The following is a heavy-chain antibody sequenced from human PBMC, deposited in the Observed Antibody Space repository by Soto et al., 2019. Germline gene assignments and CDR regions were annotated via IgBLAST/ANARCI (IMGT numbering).Heavy chain of an antibody. CDR2: IWSAGLT. CDR1: RFAVSSKY. J-gene: IGHJ5*02. CDR3: ARELPPDL. Sequence: GGSVRHCGADARFAVSSKYRNWVRQAPGKGLERVSIIWSAGLTYYADSVRGRFTISRDISKNILFLQMNNLRAEDSAIYYCARELPPDLWGQGTLVTVSS. D-gene: IGHD2-15*01. V-gene: IGHV3-53*01.